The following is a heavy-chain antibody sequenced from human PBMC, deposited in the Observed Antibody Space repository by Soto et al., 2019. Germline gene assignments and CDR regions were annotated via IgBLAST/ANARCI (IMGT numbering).Heavy chain of an antibody. CDR1: GASLSSGSYY. CDR2: IYYSGTT. D-gene: IGHD3-9*01. V-gene: IGHV4-61*01. J-gene: IGHJ5*02. Sequence: SETLSLTCTVSGASLSSGSYYWSWIRQPPGKGLEWLGYIYYSGTTKYNPSLTSRVTLSVDMSKNQFSLKLNSVTAADSAVYFCARVSSTYFDLLSAFDPRGQGVSVTVSS. CDR3: ARVSSTYFDLLSAFDP.